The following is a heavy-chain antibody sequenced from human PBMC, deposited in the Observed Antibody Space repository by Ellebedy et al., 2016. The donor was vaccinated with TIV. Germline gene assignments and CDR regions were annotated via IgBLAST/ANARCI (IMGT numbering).Heavy chain of an antibody. CDR1: GFTFSSFG. CDR2: IDSSSTYI. Sequence: GESLKISCAASGFTFSSFGMNWVRQASGKGLEWVSSIDSSSTYIYYAVSVKGRFTISRDNANNSLFLQMNSLRAEDTAVYYCVRGVGSGLYRYYYGMDVWGQGTTVTVSS. D-gene: IGHD6-19*01. J-gene: IGHJ6*02. CDR3: VRGVGSGLYRYYYGMDV. V-gene: IGHV3-21*01.